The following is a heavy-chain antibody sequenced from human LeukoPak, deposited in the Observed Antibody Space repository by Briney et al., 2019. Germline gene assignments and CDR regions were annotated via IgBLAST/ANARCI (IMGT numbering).Heavy chain of an antibody. CDR3: ARVSGWNPLEAAHLDY. D-gene: IGHD6-19*01. Sequence: SQTLSLTCTVSGGSISSGSYCWSWIRQPAGKGLEWIGHIYTSGNTNYNPSLKSRVTISVDTSKNQFSLKLSSVTAADTAVYYCARVSGWNPLEAAHLDYWGQGTLVTVSS. CDR1: GGSISSGSYC. J-gene: IGHJ4*02. V-gene: IGHV4-61*09. CDR2: IYTSGNT.